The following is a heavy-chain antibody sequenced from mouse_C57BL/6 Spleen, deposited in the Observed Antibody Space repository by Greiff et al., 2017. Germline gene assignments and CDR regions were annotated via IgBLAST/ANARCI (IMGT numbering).Heavy chain of an antibody. Sequence: VQLQQSGPELVKPGASVKISCKASGYSFTSYYIHWVKQRPGQGLEWIGWIYPGSGNTKYNEKFKGKATLTADTSSSTAYMQLSSLTSEDSAVYYCAPYYYGSSSYYFDYWGQGTTLTVSS. D-gene: IGHD1-1*01. V-gene: IGHV1-66*01. CDR1: GYSFTSYY. CDR2: IYPGSGNT. CDR3: APYYYGSSSYYFDY. J-gene: IGHJ2*01.